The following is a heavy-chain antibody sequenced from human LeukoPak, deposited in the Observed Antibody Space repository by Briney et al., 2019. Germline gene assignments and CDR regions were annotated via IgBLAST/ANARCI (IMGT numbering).Heavy chain of an antibody. CDR3: ARRDPENWFDP. V-gene: IGHV3-48*03. CDR2: ISSSGSTI. J-gene: IGHJ5*02. D-gene: IGHD1-14*01. Sequence: PGGSLRLSCAASGFTFSSYEMNWVRQAPGKGLEWVSYISSSGSTIYYADSVKGRFTISRDNAKNSLYLQMNSLRAEDTAVYYCARRDPENWFDPWGQGTLVTVSS. CDR1: GFTFSSYE.